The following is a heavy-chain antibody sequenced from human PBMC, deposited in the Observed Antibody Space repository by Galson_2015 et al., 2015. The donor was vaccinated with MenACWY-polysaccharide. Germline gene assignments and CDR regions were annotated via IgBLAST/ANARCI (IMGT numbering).Heavy chain of an antibody. J-gene: IGHJ5*02. CDR2: IYYSGST. Sequence: SETLSLTCTVSGGSVSSGSYYWSWIRQPPGKGLEWIGYIYYSGSTNYNPSLKSRVTISVDTSKNQFSLKLSSVTAADTAVYYCARELSALRAAGIAAVGGWFDPWGQGTPVTVSS. CDR1: GGSVSSGSYY. V-gene: IGHV4-61*01. CDR3: ARELSALRAAGIAAVGGWFDP. D-gene: IGHD6-13*01.